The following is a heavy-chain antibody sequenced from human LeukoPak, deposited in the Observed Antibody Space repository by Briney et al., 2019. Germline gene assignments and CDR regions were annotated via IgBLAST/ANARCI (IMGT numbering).Heavy chain of an antibody. CDR2: IKQDGSEK. J-gene: IGHJ4*02. Sequence: PGGSLRLSCAASGFTVSSNYMSWVRQAPGKGLEWVANIKQDGSEKYYVDSVKGRFTISRDNAKNSLYLQMNSLRAEDTAVYYCARTSADFDYWGQGTLVTVSS. CDR1: GFTVSSNY. V-gene: IGHV3-7*01. CDR3: ARTSADFDY.